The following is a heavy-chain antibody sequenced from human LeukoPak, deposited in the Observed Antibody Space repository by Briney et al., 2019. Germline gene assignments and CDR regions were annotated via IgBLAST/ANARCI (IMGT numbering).Heavy chain of an antibody. J-gene: IGHJ3*02. Sequence: GGSLRLSCAASGFTFSTYAMSWVRQAPGKGLVWVSRISSDGRSTSHADPVKGRFTISRDNAKNTLYLQMNSLRADDTAVYYCTRERLERHDAFDMWGQGTVVTVSS. D-gene: IGHD1-1*01. CDR2: ISSDGRST. V-gene: IGHV3-74*01. CDR1: GFTFSTYA. CDR3: TRERLERHDAFDM.